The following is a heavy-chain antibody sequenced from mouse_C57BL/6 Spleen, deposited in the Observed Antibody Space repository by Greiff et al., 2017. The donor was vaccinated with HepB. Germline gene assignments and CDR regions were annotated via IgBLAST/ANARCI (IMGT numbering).Heavy chain of an antibody. CDR2: IDPSDSET. D-gene: IGHD2-4*01. V-gene: IGHV1-52*01. Sequence: QVQLQQPGAELVRPGSSVKLSCKASGYTFTSYWMHWVKQRPIQGLEWIGNIDPSDSETHYNQKFKDKATLTVDKSSSTAYMQLSSLTSEDSAVYYCARDYDYDQGPFDYWGQGTTLTVSS. CDR1: GYTFTSYW. CDR3: ARDYDYDQGPFDY. J-gene: IGHJ2*01.